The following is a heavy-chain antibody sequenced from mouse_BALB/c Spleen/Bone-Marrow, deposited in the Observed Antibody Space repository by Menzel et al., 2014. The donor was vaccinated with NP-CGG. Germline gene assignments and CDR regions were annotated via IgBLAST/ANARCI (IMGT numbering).Heavy chain of an antibody. D-gene: IGHD1-2*01. V-gene: IGHV7-3*02. J-gene: IGHJ2*01. Sequence: EVHLVESGGGLVQPGGSLRLSCATSGFTFTDYYMNWVRQPPGKALEWLGFIRNQANGYTTEYSASVKGRFTISRDNSQSTLYLQMNTLRAEDSATYYCARDIGRLLFDFWGQGTTLTVSS. CDR3: ARDIGRLLFDF. CDR1: GFTFTDYY. CDR2: IRNQANGYTT.